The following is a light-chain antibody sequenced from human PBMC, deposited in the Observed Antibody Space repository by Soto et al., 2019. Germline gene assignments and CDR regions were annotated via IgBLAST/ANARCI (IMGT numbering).Light chain of an antibody. J-gene: IGKJ3*01. CDR1: QSLSGNY. Sequence: EIVLTQSPGTLSLSPGERATLSCRASQSLSGNYLAWYQQKPGQAPRLLIYGASNRATGIPDRFSGSGSGTDFTLTINRLEPEDFAVYYCQQYGSSPFTFGPGTKVDIK. CDR2: GAS. CDR3: QQYGSSPFT. V-gene: IGKV3-20*01.